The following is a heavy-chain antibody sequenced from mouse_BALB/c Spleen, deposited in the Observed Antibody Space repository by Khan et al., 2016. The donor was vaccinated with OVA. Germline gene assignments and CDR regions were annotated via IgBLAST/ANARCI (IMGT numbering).Heavy chain of an antibody. V-gene: IGHV5-4*02. Sequence: EVELVESGGGLVKPGGSLKLSCAASGFSFSDYYMYWIRQNPEKRLEWVATISDGGGSTYYPDSAKGRFTIFRDNAKSNLYLQMSSLKSEDTAIYYCARAGYGGFGYGGQGTLVTVSA. D-gene: IGHD1-1*02. CDR3: ARAGYGGFGY. CDR2: ISDGGGST. CDR1: GFSFSDYY. J-gene: IGHJ3*01.